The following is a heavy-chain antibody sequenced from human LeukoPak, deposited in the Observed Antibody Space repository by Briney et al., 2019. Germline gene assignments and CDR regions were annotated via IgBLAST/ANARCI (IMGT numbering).Heavy chain of an antibody. V-gene: IGHV4-59*12. J-gene: IGHJ6*03. CDR2: IYYSGST. CDR1: GGSISSYY. Sequence: SETLSLTCTVSGGSISSYYWSWIRQPPGKGLEWIGYIYYSGSTNYNPSLKSRVTISVDSSKNQFSLQLNSVTPEDTAVYYCARDRREQQLIPTYYYYYMDVWGKGTTVTVSS. D-gene: IGHD6-13*01. CDR3: ARDRREQQLIPTYYYYYMDV.